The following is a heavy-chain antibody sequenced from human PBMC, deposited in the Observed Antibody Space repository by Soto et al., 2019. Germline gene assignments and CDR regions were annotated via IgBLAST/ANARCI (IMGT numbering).Heavy chain of an antibody. CDR2: INHSGST. J-gene: IGHJ4*02. CDR1: GGSFSGYY. V-gene: IGHV4-34*01. D-gene: IGHD2-15*01. Sequence: SETLSLTXAVYGGSFSGYYWTWIRQPPGTGLEWIGEINHSGSTYYNPSLKSRVTISVDTSKNQFSLKLSSVTAADTAVYYCARHTPAISISDHWGQGTLVTVSS. CDR3: ARHTPAISISDH.